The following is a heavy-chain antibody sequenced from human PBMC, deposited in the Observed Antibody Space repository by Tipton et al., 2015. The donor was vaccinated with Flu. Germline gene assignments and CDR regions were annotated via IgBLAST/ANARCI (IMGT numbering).Heavy chain of an antibody. V-gene: IGHV4-59*01. CDR2: IYYSGST. CDR3: ARDSTNYDFWCGYSDYGMDV. D-gene: IGHD3-3*01. CDR1: GGSISSYY. Sequence: TLSLTCTVSGGSISSYYWSWIRQPPGKGLEWIGYIYYSGSTNYNPSLKSRVTISVDTSKNQFSLKLSSVTAADTAVYYCARDSTNYDFWCGYSDYGMDVWGPGSTVPVSS. J-gene: IGHJ6*02.